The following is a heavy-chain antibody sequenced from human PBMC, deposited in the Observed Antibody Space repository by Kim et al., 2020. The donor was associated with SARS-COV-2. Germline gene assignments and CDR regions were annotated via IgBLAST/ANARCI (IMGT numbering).Heavy chain of an antibody. D-gene: IGHD3-3*01. CDR1: GFTVSSNY. CDR2: IYSGGST. J-gene: IGHJ6*03. V-gene: IGHV3-66*01. CDR3: ARDSPPAQSGLGYYYYYYMDV. Sequence: GGSLRLSCAASGFTVSSNYMSWVRQAPGKGLEWVSVIYSGGSTYYADSVKGRFTISRDNSKNTLYLQMNSLRAEDTAVYYCARDSPPAQSGLGYYYYYYMDVWGKGTTVTVSS.